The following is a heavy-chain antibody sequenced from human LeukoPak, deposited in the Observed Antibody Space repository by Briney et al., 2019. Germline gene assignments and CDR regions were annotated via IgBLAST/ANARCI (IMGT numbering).Heavy chain of an antibody. Sequence: ASVKVSFKASGYTFTSYDINWVRQATGQGLEWMGLMNTNSGNTSYAQKFQGRVTITRNTSITTAYMELSSLRSEDTAVYSCARAPSWGGNPLGGDNSYYMDVWGKGTTVTVSS. J-gene: IGHJ6*03. CDR2: MNTNSGNT. CDR1: GYTFTSYD. CDR3: ARAPSWGGNPLGGDNSYYMDV. V-gene: IGHV1-8*03. D-gene: IGHD4-23*01.